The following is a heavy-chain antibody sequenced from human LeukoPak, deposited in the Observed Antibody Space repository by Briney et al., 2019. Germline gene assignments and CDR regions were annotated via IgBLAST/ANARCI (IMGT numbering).Heavy chain of an antibody. D-gene: IGHD3-3*01. V-gene: IGHV1-69*05. Sequence: AVTVSFTCAGGTFTIYSIGWVRQAQGQGQGGVGGIIPIFGTTNYSQKFQGIGRITTDKANSTAYMELSSLRSEDTAVYYCARGDTIPASNAFDIWGQGTMVTVSS. CDR1: GGTFTIYS. J-gene: IGHJ3*02. CDR3: ARGDTIPASNAFDI. CDR2: IIPIFGTT.